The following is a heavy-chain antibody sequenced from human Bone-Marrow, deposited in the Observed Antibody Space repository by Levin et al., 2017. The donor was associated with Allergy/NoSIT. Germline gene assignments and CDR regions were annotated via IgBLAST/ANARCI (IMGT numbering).Heavy chain of an antibody. CDR1: GFTVSNNY. CDR2: IYSGGDT. V-gene: IGHV3-66*01. Sequence: GESLKISCAASGFTVSNNYMTWVRQPPGKGLELVSLIYSGGDTYYADSVKGRFIISRDNSKNTVYLQMNSLRTEDTAVYYCARNRAVTAYGYWGQGTLVTVSS. D-gene: IGHD2-21*02. J-gene: IGHJ4*02. CDR3: ARNRAVTAYGY.